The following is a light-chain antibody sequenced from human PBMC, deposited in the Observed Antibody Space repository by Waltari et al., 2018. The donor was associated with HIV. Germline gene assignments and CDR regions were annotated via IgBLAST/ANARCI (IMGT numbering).Light chain of an antibody. Sequence: DIQLTQSPYFLSASVGDRVTIPCRASQDLNSYLAWYQYKLGQAPKPLIYGASTLQTGVPARFSCSGSGTEYTLTIKSLQPDDFATYYCQHLNTFPLFTFGPGTKVDVK. CDR2: GAS. J-gene: IGKJ3*01. CDR1: QDLNSY. CDR3: QHLNTFPLFT. V-gene: IGKV1-9*01.